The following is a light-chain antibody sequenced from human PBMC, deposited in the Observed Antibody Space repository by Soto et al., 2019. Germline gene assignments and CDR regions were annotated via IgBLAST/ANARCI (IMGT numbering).Light chain of an antibody. J-gene: IGKJ2*01. V-gene: IGKV3-20*01. CDR2: GAS. Sequence: EIVLTQSPGTLSLSPGERATLSCRASQSVSSAYLVWYQQKPGQAPRLLIYGASSRATGIPDRFSGSGSGTDFTLTISRLEPEDFVVYYCQQYGSSPPYTFGQGTKLEIK. CDR3: QQYGSSPPYT. CDR1: QSVSSAY.